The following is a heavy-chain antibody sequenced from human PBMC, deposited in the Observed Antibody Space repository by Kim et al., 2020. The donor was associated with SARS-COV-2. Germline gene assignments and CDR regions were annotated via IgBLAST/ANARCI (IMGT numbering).Heavy chain of an antibody. D-gene: IGHD6-19*01. CDR3: ARVFCVAGKIYYYYGMDV. CDR2: IIPIFGTA. CDR1: GCTFSSYA. V-gene: IGHV1-69*13. Sequence: SVKVSCKASGCTFSSYAISWVRQAPGQGLEWMGGIIPIFGTANYAQKFQGRVTITADESTSTAYMELSSLRSEDTAVYYCARVFCVAGKIYYYYGMDVWGQGTTVTVSS. J-gene: IGHJ6*02.